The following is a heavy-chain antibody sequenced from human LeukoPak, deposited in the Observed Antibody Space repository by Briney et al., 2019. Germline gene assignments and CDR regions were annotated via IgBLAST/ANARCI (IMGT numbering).Heavy chain of an antibody. CDR3: ARDLNDYGDR. CDR1: GFTFSNYW. CDR2: IKQDGSEK. D-gene: IGHD4-17*01. Sequence: GGSLRLSCAASGFTFSNYWMSWVRQAPGKGLEWVANIKQDGSEKYYVDSVKGRFTISRDNAKNSLYLQMNSLRAEDTAVYYCARDLNDYGDRWGQGTLVTVSS. V-gene: IGHV3-7*01. J-gene: IGHJ5*02.